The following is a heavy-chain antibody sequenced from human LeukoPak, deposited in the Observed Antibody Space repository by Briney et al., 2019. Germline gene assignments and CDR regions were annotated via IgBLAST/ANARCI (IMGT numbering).Heavy chain of an antibody. CDR3: ARGITGTTFLRVGYYYVDV. D-gene: IGHD1-7*01. J-gene: IGHJ6*03. V-gene: IGHV3-7*01. Sequence: GGSLRLSCAASGFTFSSYWMSWVRQAPGKGLEWVANIKQDGGEKYYVDSVKGRFTISRDNAKNSLYLQMNSLRAEGTAVYYCARGITGTTFLRVGYYYVDVWGKGTTVTVSS. CDR2: IKQDGGEK. CDR1: GFTFSSYW.